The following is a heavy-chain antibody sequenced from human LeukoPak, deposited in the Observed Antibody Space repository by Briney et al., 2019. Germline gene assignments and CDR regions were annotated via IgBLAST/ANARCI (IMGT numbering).Heavy chain of an antibody. CDR1: AFTFSTYG. J-gene: IGHJ6*03. CDR2: ITESGDNT. V-gene: IGHV3-23*01. D-gene: IGHD3-10*01. CDR3: AAKTRLSAVTSYYYVDV. Sequence: GGSLRLSCAASAFTFSTYGMIWVRQAPGKGLEWVSSITESGDNTYYADSVKGRFTISRDNSKNTLYLQMNSLRAEDTAVYYCAAKTRLSAVTSYYYVDVWGKGTTATVSS.